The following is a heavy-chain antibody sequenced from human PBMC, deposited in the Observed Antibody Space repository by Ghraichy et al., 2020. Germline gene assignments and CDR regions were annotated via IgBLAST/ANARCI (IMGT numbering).Heavy chain of an antibody. V-gene: IGHV1-69*02. CDR3: ARAPYSSSWYGGCFDY. J-gene: IGHJ4*02. D-gene: IGHD6-13*01. Sequence: SVKVSCKASGGTFSSYTISWVRQAPGQGLEWMGRIIPILGIANYAQKFQGRVTITADKSTSTAYMELSSLRSEDTAVYYCARAPYSSSWYGGCFDYWGQGTLVTVSS. CDR2: IIPILGIA. CDR1: GGTFSSYT.